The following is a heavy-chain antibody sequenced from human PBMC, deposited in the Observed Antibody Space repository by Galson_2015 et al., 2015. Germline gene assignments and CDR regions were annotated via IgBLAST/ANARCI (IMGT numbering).Heavy chain of an antibody. CDR2: IYHTGST. J-gene: IGHJ4*02. CDR1: GGSISSGNW. Sequence: ETLSLTCAVSGGSISSGNWWSWVRQPPGKGLEWIGEIYHTGSTNYNPSLESRVTISVDKSKNQFSLKVRSVTAADTAVYYCAGNKWGQGTLVTVSS. V-gene: IGHV4-4*02. CDR3: AGNK.